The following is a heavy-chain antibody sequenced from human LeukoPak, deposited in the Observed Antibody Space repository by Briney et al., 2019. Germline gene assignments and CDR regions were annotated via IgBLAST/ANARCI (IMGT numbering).Heavy chain of an antibody. V-gene: IGHV3-48*03. CDR1: GFTFSSYE. J-gene: IGHJ5*02. D-gene: IGHD6-6*01. CDR2: ISSSGSTI. Sequence: GGSLRLSCAASGFTFSSYEMNWVRQAPGKGLEWVSYISSSGSTIYYTDSVKGRFTISRDNAKNSLYLQMNSLRAEDTAVYSCARAPYSSSSGLTYNWFDPWGQGTLVTVSS. CDR3: ARAPYSSSSGLTYNWFDP.